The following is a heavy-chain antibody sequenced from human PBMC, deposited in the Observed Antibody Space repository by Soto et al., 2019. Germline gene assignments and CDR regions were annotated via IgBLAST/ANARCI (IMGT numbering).Heavy chain of an antibody. CDR3: AKDLGSNYYYGMDV. V-gene: IGHV3-23*01. D-gene: IGHD4-4*01. J-gene: IGHJ6*02. Sequence: PGGSLRLSCAASGFTFSSYAMSCVRQAPGKGLEWVSAISGSGGSTYYADSVKGRFTISRDNSKNTLYLQMNSLRAEDTAVYYCAKDLGSNYYYGMDVWGQGTTVTVSS. CDR1: GFTFSSYA. CDR2: ISGSGGST.